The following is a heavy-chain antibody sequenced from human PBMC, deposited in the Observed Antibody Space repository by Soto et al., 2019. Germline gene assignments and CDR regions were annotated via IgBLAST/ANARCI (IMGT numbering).Heavy chain of an antibody. CDR2: TRNAANSFST. Sequence: EVQLVESGGGLVQPGGSLRLSCAASGFTFSDHYMDWVRQAPGKGLEWVGRTRNAANSFSTQYAASVKGRFTISRDGSTSSPYLQMNCLKTEDTAVYYCTRIITTRTYYFDYWGQGTVVTVSS. CDR1: GFTFSDHY. J-gene: IGHJ4*02. CDR3: TRIITTRTYYFDY. D-gene: IGHD1-1*01. V-gene: IGHV3-72*01.